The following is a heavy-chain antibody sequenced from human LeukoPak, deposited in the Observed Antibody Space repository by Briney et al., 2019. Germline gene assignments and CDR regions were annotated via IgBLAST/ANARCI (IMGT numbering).Heavy chain of an antibody. D-gene: IGHD5-18*01. CDR1: GYTFMSCG. J-gene: IGHJ4*02. V-gene: IGHV1-18*01. CDR3: ARDAADTVRGGDY. CDR2: ISAHNGNT. Sequence: GASVKVSCKASGYTFMSCGISWVRQAPEQGLEWMGWISAHNGNTNYAQKLQGRVTMTTDTSTSTAYMELRSLRSDDTAVYYCARDAADTVRGGDYWGQGTLVTVSS.